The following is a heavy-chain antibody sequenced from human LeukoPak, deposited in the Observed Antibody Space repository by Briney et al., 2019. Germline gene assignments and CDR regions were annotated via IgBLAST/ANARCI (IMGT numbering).Heavy chain of an antibody. D-gene: IGHD3-9*01. V-gene: IGHV3-23*01. CDR1: GFTFSNYA. CDR2: ICASGSST. Sequence: PGGSLRLSCAASGFTFSNYAMSWVRQAPGKGLEWVSSICASGSSTYYADSVKGRFPISRDHSKKTLYLQMNSLRAEDTAVYYCARVVYDILTGYQRGLGLYFQHWGQGTLVTVSS. CDR3: ARVVYDILTGYQRGLGLYFQH. J-gene: IGHJ1*01.